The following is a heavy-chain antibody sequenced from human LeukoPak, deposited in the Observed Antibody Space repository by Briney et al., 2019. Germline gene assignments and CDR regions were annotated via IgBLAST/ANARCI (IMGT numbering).Heavy chain of an antibody. CDR1: GFTFSSYW. J-gene: IGHJ4*02. D-gene: IGHD1-7*01. CDR2: IDYDGSIT. CDR3: VKDLGGNYDY. Sequence: PGESLRLSCAASGFTFSSYWIHWVRQVPGKGLVWVSRIDYDGSITNYADSVKGRFTISRDNARNTLYLQMNSLRVDDTAVYYCVKDLGGNYDYWGQGTLVTVSS. V-gene: IGHV3-74*01.